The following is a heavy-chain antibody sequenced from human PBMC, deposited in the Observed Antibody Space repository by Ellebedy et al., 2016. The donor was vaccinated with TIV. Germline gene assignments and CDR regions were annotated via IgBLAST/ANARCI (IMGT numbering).Heavy chain of an antibody. CDR3: ARDIEIRWGYGFSGSWFDP. D-gene: IGHD3-16*01. V-gene: IGHV1-2*02. CDR1: GYTFTDYY. CDR2: INPNSGGT. J-gene: IGHJ5*02. Sequence: ASVKVSCXASGYTFTDYYMHWVRQAPGQGLERMGWINPNSGGTNYAQKFQGRVTMTRDTSITTAYMELSRLRSDDTAVYYCARDIEIRWGYGFSGSWFDPWGQGTLVTVSS.